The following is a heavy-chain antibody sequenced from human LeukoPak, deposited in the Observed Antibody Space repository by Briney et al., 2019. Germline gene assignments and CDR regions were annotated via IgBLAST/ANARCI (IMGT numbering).Heavy chain of an antibody. Sequence: PGGSLRLSFAASGFTFSSYGMHWVRQAPGKGLEWVAFISYDGSNRYYADSVKGRFTISKDNSKTTLYLQMNSLRAEDTAVYYCATAALSSSWYFDYWGQGTLVTVSS. J-gene: IGHJ4*02. V-gene: IGHV3-30*03. D-gene: IGHD6-13*01. CDR3: ATAALSSSWYFDY. CDR2: ISYDGSNR. CDR1: GFTFSSYG.